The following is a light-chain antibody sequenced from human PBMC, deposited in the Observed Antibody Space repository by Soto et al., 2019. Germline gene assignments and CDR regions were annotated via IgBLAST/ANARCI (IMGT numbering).Light chain of an antibody. V-gene: IGKV3-20*01. Sequence: EIVLTQSPVTLAWAPGEGATGSCIASQSVSSSYLAWYQQKPGQAPRLLIYGASSRATGIPDRFSGSGSGTDFTLTISRLEPEDFAVYYCQEYGNSRTFGQGTKV. CDR1: QSVSSSY. J-gene: IGKJ1*01. CDR3: QEYGNSRT. CDR2: GAS.